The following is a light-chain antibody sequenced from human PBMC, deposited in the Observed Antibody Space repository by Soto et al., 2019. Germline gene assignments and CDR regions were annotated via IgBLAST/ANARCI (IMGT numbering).Light chain of an antibody. J-gene: IGKJ1*01. Sequence: DIQTTQSPPSLSASMGDRITITCRASQSINTYLNWYQQKPRNAPKLLIYAASSLQSGVPSRFSGHGSGTDCTLSISSLRPEDFATYYCQQSYRTPWTFGPGTKVDIK. CDR2: AAS. CDR1: QSINTY. V-gene: IGKV1-39*01. CDR3: QQSYRTPWT.